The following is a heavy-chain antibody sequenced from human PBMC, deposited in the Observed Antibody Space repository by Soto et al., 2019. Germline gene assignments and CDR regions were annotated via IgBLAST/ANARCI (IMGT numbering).Heavy chain of an antibody. Sequence: QVQLQESGPGLVQPSQTLSLTCTVSGASISSGGYYWSWIRQHPGKGLEWIGYIYYSGTTYYNPSLQSRLTISLDTSINQFSLELNSVSAADTAVYYCARADSSGYTFDHWGQGTLVTVSS. V-gene: IGHV4-31*03. J-gene: IGHJ4*02. CDR2: IYYSGTT. D-gene: IGHD3-22*01. CDR3: ARADSSGYTFDH. CDR1: GASISSGGYY.